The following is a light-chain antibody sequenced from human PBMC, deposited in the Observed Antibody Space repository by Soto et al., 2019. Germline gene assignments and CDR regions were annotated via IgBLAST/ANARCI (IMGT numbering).Light chain of an antibody. V-gene: IGKV1-9*01. Sequence: IHLTQSPSSLSASVGDRVTITCRASQEISGYLAWYQQTPGNAPKLLIYGVSTLQDGVSSRFSGRGSGTDFSLTISSLQPEDFATYYCQHLHWAFGPGT. CDR3: QHLHWA. J-gene: IGKJ1*01. CDR1: QEISGY. CDR2: GVS.